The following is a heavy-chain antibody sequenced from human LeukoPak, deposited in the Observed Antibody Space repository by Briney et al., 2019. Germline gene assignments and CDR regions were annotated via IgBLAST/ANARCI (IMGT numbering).Heavy chain of an antibody. D-gene: IGHD3-10*02. CDR3: ARRMGRMFGERYYYYHYMDV. CDR2: IYYSGST. V-gene: IGHV4-39*01. CDR1: GGSISSSSYY. J-gene: IGHJ6*03. Sequence: SETLSLTCTVSGGSISSSSYYWGWIRQPPGKGLEWIGIIYYSGSTYYNPSLKSRVTISVDTSKNQFSLKLSSVTAADTAVYYCARRMGRMFGERYYYYHYMDVWGKGTTVTISS.